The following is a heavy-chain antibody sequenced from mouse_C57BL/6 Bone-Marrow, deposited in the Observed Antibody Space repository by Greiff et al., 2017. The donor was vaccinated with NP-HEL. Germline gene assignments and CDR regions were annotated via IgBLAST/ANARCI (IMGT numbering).Heavy chain of an antibody. J-gene: IGHJ2*01. CDR1: GYTFTDYY. Sequence: EVQLQQSGPELVKPGASVKISCKASGYTFTDYYMNWVKQSHGKSLEWIGDINPNNGGTSYNQKFKGKATLTVDKSSSTAYMELRSLTSEDSAVYYCAREFYDGYPYFDYWGQGTTLTVSS. V-gene: IGHV1-26*01. D-gene: IGHD2-2*01. CDR2: INPNNGGT. CDR3: AREFYDGYPYFDY.